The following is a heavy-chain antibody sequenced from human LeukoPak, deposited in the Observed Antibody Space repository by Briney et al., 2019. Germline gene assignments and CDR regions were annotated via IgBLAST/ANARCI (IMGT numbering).Heavy chain of an antibody. D-gene: IGHD3-10*01. V-gene: IGHV3-30*04. CDR2: ISYDGTKK. CDR3: ARGRSRGVRFDY. Sequence: GGSLRLSYAASGFTFSNYAIHWVRQAPGKGLEWVAVISYDGTKKYYADSVKGRFTISRDNSNNTLYLQMNSLRAEDTAVYYCARGRSRGVRFDYWGQGTLVTVSS. J-gene: IGHJ4*02. CDR1: GFTFSNYA.